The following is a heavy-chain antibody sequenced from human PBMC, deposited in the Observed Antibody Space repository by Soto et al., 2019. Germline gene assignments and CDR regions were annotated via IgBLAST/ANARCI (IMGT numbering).Heavy chain of an antibody. J-gene: IGHJ4*02. CDR2: TRNKANSYTT. CDR1: GFTFSDHY. Sequence: GGSLRLSCAASGFTFSDHYMDWVRQAPGKGLEWVGRTRNKANSYTTEYAASVKGRFTISRDDSKNSLYLQMNSLKTEDTAVYYCAREGSYDFWSGYYDYWGQGTLVTVSS. V-gene: IGHV3-72*01. CDR3: AREGSYDFWSGYYDY. D-gene: IGHD3-3*01.